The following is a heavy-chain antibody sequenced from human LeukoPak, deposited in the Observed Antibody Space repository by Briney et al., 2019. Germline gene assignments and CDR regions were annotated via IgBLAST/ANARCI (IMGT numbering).Heavy chain of an antibody. CDR1: GGSISSSSYY. CDR2: IYYSGST. V-gene: IGHV4-39*01. J-gene: IGHJ4*02. Sequence: SETLSLTCTVSGGSISSSSYYWGWIRQPPGKGLGWIGSIYYSGSTYYNPSLKSRVTISVDTSKNQFSLKLSSVTAADTAVYYCARNSYGSSFDYWGQGTLVSVSS. D-gene: IGHD5-18*01. CDR3: ARNSYGSSFDY.